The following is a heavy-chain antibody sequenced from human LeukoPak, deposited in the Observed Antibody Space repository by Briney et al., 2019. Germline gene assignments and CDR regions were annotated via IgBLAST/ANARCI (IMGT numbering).Heavy chain of an antibody. J-gene: IGHJ4*02. CDR1: GYTFTGYY. V-gene: IGHV1-3*01. CDR3: ALAIGYSSGWYRYYFDY. CDR2: INAGNGNT. D-gene: IGHD6-19*01. Sequence: ASVKVSCTASGYTFTGYYMHWVRQAPGQRLEWMGWINAGNGNTKYSQKFQGRVTITRDTSASTAYMELSSLRSEDTAVYYCALAIGYSSGWYRYYFDYWGQGTLVTVSS.